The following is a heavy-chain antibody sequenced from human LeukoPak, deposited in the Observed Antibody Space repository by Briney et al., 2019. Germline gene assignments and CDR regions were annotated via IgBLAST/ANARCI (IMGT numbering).Heavy chain of an antibody. J-gene: IGHJ4*02. CDR1: GYSFTSHD. V-gene: IGHV1-8*01. CDR2: MNTNSGNT. CDR3: ASALRRGSAGTLIDH. D-gene: IGHD6-13*01. Sequence: ASVTLSCKASGYSFTSHDINWVRQAPGQGLEWMGLMNTNSGNTSYAQKFQDRVTMTRNTSISTAYLELSSLGSEDTAMYYCASALRRGSAGTLIDHWGQGTLVTASS.